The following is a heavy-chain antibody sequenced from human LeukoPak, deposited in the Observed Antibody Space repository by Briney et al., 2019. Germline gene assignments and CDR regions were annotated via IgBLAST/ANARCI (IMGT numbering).Heavy chain of an antibody. CDR1: GYTFTSYG. J-gene: IGHJ4*02. V-gene: IGHV1-18*01. CDR3: AVLGKRGYSYVEKY. Sequence: GASVKVSCKASGYTFTSYGISWVRQAPGQGLEWMGWISAYNGNANYAQKLQGRVTMTTDTSTSTAYMELRSLRSDDTAVYYCAVLGKRGYSYVEKYWGQGTLVTVSS. CDR2: ISAYNGNA. D-gene: IGHD5-18*01.